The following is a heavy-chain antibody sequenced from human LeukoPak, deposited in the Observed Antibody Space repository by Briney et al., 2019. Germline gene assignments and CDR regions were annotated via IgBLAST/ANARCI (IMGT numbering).Heavy chain of an antibody. V-gene: IGHV3-23*05. Sequence: AGGSLRLSCAATGFTFSSYGMSWVRQLPGKGLEWVSSVSSSGSDTYYTSSVKGRFTISRDNSKNTLYLQMNSLRAEDTAVYYCAKDADYYGSGSYFDYWGQGTLVTVSS. J-gene: IGHJ4*02. CDR3: AKDADYYGSGSYFDY. D-gene: IGHD3-10*01. CDR2: VSSSGSDT. CDR1: GFTFSSYG.